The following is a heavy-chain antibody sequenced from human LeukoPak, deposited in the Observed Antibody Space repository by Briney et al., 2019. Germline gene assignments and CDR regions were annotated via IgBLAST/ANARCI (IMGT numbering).Heavy chain of an antibody. D-gene: IGHD4-17*01. CDR3: ARTYGDYYFDY. CDR2: IYSSGST. CDR1: GGSISSYY. J-gene: IGHJ4*02. V-gene: IGHV4-59*01. Sequence: PSETLSLTCTVSGGSISSYYWGWIRQPPGKGLEWIGYIYSSGSTSYKSSLKSRVTISVDTSKNQFSLRLSSVTAADTAVYYCARTYGDYYFDYWGQGTLVTVSS.